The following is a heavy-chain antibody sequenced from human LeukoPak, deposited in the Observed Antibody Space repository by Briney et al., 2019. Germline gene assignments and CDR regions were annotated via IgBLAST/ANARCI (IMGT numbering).Heavy chain of an antibody. CDR1: GYSISSGYY. CDR3: ARVARSGPRAGSGSYPDY. CDR2: IYHSGST. D-gene: IGHD3-10*01. Sequence: SETLSLTCTVSGYSISSGYYWGWIRQPPGKGLEWIGSIYHSGSTYYNPSLKSRVTISVDTSKNQFSLKLSSVTAADTAVYYCARVARSGPRAGSGSYPDYWGQGTLVTVSS. J-gene: IGHJ4*02. V-gene: IGHV4-38-2*02.